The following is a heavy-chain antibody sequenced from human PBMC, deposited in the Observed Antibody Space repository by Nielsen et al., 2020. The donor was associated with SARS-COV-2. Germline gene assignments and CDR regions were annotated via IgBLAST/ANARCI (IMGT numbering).Heavy chain of an antibody. V-gene: IGHV4-34*01. Sequence: WIRQPPGKGLEWIGEINHSGSTNYNPSLKSRVTISVDTSKNQFSLKLSSVTAADTAVYYCARGGYSSSSGRRYYYYMDVWGKGTTVTVSS. J-gene: IGHJ6*03. D-gene: IGHD6-6*01. CDR2: INHSGST. CDR3: ARGGYSSSSGRRYYYYMDV.